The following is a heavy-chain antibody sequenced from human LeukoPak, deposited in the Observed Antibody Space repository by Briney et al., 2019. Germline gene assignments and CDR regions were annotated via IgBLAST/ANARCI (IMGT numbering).Heavy chain of an antibody. D-gene: IGHD3-16*01. J-gene: IGHJ5*02. V-gene: IGHV3-21*01. CDR1: GYTYSSYS. CDR3: VRNDYDDVWESYFWSDP. CDR2: SSSRNSYI. Sequence: GGSLRLSCVGSGYTYSSYSMHWIRQAPGKGLEWVSSSSSRNSYIYYADSMKGRFIVSRDNAINSLYLQMNNMTAGETAVYFRVRNDYDDVWESYFWSDPWGQGTLVIVSS.